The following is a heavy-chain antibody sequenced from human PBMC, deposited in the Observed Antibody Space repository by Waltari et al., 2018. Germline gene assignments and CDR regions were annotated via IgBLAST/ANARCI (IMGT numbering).Heavy chain of an antibody. CDR2: ISDNGRS. V-gene: IGHV4-4*08. CDR1: GGYISSHY. D-gene: IGHD2-15*01. J-gene: IGHJ2*01. Sequence: QVQLQESGPGLVKPSETLSLTCSVSGGYISSHYWSWVWQSPRKGLEWLGWISDNGRSNYNPSLKSRVTMSIDVSKNQFSLRLTSVTAADTAVYFCARGGDSSKYFDLWGRGTLVTVSS. CDR3: ARGGDSSKYFDL.